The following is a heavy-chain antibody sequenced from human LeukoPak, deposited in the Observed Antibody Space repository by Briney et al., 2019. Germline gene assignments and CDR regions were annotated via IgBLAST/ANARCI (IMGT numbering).Heavy chain of an antibody. V-gene: IGHV5-51*01. CDR2: IYPGDSDT. CDR1: GYRFTTDW. Sequence: GESLKISSQASGYRFTTDWIGWVRQVPGKGLEWMGMIYPGDSDTRYSPSFQGQVTISADTSINTAFLQWSSLKASNTAMYFCARHHEPPTYYADYWGQGTLVTVSS. CDR3: ARHHEPPTYYADY. J-gene: IGHJ4*02.